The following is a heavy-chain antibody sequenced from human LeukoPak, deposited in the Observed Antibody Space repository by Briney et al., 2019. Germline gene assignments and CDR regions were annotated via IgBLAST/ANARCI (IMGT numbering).Heavy chain of an antibody. CDR1: GGPISGYF. CDR3: ARHNPPPTGFCSGTSCFMSGSQYFYMDV. D-gene: IGHD2-2*01. CDR2: IYSTGTT. J-gene: IGHJ6*03. Sequence: SETLSLTCTVSGGPISGYFWSWIRQPPGKGPEWIGYIYSTGTTNYSPSLSSRVAISVDTSKNQLSLNLRFVTATDTAVYHCARHNPPPTGFCSGTSCFMSGSQYFYMDVWGKGTSVTVS. V-gene: IGHV4-4*09.